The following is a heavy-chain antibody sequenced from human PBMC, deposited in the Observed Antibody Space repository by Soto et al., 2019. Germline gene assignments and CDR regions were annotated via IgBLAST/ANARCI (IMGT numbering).Heavy chain of an antibody. V-gene: IGHV1-18*01. CDR1: GYIFNNYA. D-gene: IGHD6-19*01. CDR2: MNVYNGHK. CDR3: ARDLSSGWFDH. Sequence: QVQLVQSGAEVKKPGASVKVSCEASGYIFNNYAISWVRQAPGQGLEWMGWMNVYNGHKKYAQKVQGRLTMTTDTSTSTAYMELRNLRSDDTAVYYCARDLSSGWFDHWGQGTLVTVSS. J-gene: IGHJ5*02.